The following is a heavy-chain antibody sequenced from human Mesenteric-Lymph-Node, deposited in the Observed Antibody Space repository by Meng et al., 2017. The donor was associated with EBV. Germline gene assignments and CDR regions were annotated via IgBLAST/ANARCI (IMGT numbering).Heavy chain of an antibody. CDR2: LNAANGNT. V-gene: IGHV1-3*01. J-gene: IGHJ4*02. Sequence: VQLVKPGAEVKKPVASVKVSCKAFGYSFTTYATHWVRQAPGQRLEFVGWLNAANGNTRYSQRLQGRVTLTSDTSASTAYMELTSLISKDAAVYYCVREGSSWYGGGFYDYWGQGTLVTVSS. D-gene: IGHD6-13*01. CDR1: GYSFTTYA. CDR3: VREGSSWYGGGFYDY.